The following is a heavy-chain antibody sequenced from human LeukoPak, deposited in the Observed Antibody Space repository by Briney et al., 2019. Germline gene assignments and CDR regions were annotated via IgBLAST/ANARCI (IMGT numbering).Heavy chain of an antibody. D-gene: IGHD6-19*01. V-gene: IGHV3-48*02. Sequence: GGSLRLSCAASGFTFSRKTMNWVRQAPGKGLEWVSYTRSDGGTIYYADSVRGRFTISRDNAKNSLYLQMNSLRDEDTAVYYCARDNGMTSGWYAGRNDYYYGMDVWGQGTTVTVSS. CDR3: ARDNGMTSGWYAGRNDYYYGMDV. CDR1: GFTFSRKT. CDR2: TRSDGGTI. J-gene: IGHJ6*02.